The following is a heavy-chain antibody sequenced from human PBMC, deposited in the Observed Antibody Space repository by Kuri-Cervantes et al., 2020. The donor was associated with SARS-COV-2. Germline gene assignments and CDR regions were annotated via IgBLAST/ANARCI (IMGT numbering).Heavy chain of an antibody. J-gene: IGHJ6*03. Sequence: GGSLRLSCAASGFTFSSYAMTWVRQAPGKGLEWVSSLSVSGGNTYYADSVKGRFTISRDNSKNTVYLEMDSLRADDTAVYYCAKDQLEQWLVYYYYMGVWGKGTTVTVSS. V-gene: IGHV3-23*01. CDR2: LSVSGGNT. D-gene: IGHD6-19*01. CDR1: GFTFSSYA. CDR3: AKDQLEQWLVYYYYMGV.